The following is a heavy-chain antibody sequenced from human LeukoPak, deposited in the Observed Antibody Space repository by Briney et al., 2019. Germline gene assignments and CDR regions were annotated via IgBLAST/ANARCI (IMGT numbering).Heavy chain of an antibody. V-gene: IGHV3-53*01. CDR2: IYSGGTT. D-gene: IGHD3-16*02. CDR1: GFTVSRNY. CDR3: ARGGYSYGSQYYFDY. Sequence: GGSLRLSCAASGFTVSRNYMSWVRQAPGRGLEWVSVIYSGGTTYYADSVKGRFTISRDISKNTLYLQMNSLTAGDTAVYFCARGGYSYGSQYYFDYWGQGALVTVFS. J-gene: IGHJ4*02.